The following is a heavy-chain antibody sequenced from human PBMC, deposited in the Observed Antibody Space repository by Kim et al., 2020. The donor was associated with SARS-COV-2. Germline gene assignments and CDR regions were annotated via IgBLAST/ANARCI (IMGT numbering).Heavy chain of an antibody. CDR3: AREGGYGGNFYAFDI. D-gene: IGHD5-12*01. Sequence: SETLSLTCAVYGGSFSGYYWSWIRQPPGKGLEWIGEINHSGSTNYNPSLKSRVTISVDTSKNQFSLKLSSVTAADTAVYYCAREGGYGGNFYAFDIWGQGTMVTVSS. CDR2: INHSGST. CDR1: GGSFSGYY. V-gene: IGHV4-34*01. J-gene: IGHJ3*02.